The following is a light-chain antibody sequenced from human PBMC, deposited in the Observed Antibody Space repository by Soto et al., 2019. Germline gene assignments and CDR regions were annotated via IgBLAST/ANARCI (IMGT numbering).Light chain of an antibody. CDR3: AAWDDSLNGRV. CDR1: SSNIGSNT. Sequence: QSVLTQPPSASGTPGQRVTISCSGSSSNIGSNTVNWYQQLPGTAPKLLIYNNNQWPSGVPVRFSGSKSGTSASLVISGLQSEDEADYYCAAWDDSLNGRVFGGGTKVTVL. CDR2: NNN. J-gene: IGLJ2*01. V-gene: IGLV1-44*01.